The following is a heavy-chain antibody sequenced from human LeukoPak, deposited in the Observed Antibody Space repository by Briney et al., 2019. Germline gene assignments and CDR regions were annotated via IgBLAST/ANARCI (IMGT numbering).Heavy chain of an antibody. D-gene: IGHD2-15*01. J-gene: IGHJ4*02. CDR1: GGSFSGYY. CDR2: INHSGST. Sequence: SETLSLTCAVYGGSFSGYYWSWIRQPPGKGLEWIGEINHSGSTNYNPSLKSRVTISVDTSKNQFSLKLSSVTAADTAVYYCARGGQSVAKPRLVDYWGQGTLVTVSS. V-gene: IGHV4-34*01. CDR3: ARGGQSVAKPRLVDY.